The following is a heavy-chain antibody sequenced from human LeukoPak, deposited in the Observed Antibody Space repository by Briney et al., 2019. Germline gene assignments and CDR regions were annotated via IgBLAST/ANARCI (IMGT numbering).Heavy chain of an antibody. V-gene: IGHV4-34*01. CDR3: ARGLDTYKSGVD. CDR1: GGSFSGYY. CDR2: IHPSGST. D-gene: IGHD1-26*01. Sequence: SETLSLTCAVYGGSFSGYYCTWIRQAPGKGLEWIGEIHPSGSTNYNPSLMSRVSLSLDTSKNQFSLRLSSVTAADTAVYFCARGLDTYKSGVDWGQGTLVTVSS. J-gene: IGHJ4*02.